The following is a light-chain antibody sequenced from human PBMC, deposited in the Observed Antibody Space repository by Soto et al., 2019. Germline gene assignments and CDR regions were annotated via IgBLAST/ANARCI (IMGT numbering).Light chain of an antibody. CDR3: QQYNNLET. J-gene: IGKJ1*01. CDR2: GAS. CDR1: QSVSSN. Sequence: EIVMTQSPATLSVSPGERATLSCRASQSVSSNLAWYQQKPGQAPRLLIYGASTRATGIRARFSGSGSGTEFTLTISSLQSEDFAVYYCQQYNNLETFGQGTKVEIK. V-gene: IGKV3-15*01.